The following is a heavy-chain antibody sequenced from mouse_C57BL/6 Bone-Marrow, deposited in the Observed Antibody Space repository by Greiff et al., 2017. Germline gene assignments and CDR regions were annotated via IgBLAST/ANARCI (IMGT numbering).Heavy chain of an antibody. CDR3: ARYGSSHSYWYFDV. CDR1: GFTFSDYY. J-gene: IGHJ1*03. V-gene: IGHV5-12*01. CDR2: ISNGGGST. Sequence: DVKLVESGGGLVQPGGSLKLSCAASGFTFSDYYMYWVRQTPEKRLEWVAYISNGGGSTYYPDTVKGRFTLSRDNAKNTLYLQMSRLKSEDTAMYYCARYGSSHSYWYFDVWGTGTTVTVSS. D-gene: IGHD1-1*01.